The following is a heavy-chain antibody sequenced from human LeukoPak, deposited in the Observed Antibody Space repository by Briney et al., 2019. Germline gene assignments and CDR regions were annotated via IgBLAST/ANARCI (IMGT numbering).Heavy chain of an antibody. CDR1: GLTFSSYA. CDR2: ISGSGGNT. D-gene: IGHD5-18*01. Sequence: PGGSLRLSYAASGLTFSSYAMSWVRQAPGKGLECVSTISGSGGNTYYADSVKGLFTISRDNSQNTLYLQMNSLRAEDTAVYYCAKSGNSGYSHAFDSWGQGTLVTVSS. CDR3: AKSGNSGYSHAFDS. J-gene: IGHJ4*02. V-gene: IGHV3-23*01.